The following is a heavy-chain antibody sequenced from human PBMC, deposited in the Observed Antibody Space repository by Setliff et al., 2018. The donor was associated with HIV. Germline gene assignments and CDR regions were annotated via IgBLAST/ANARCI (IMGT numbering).Heavy chain of an antibody. CDR3: ARHPWEESYRNYKFDS. CDR2: ISSSGTT. Sequence: SETLSLTCVVSDDSFSNYDWTWIRQSPGKALEWIGYISSSGTTNYNPSLRSRVTVSLDTSEKQFFLRLKSVTATDTAMYYCARHPWEESYRNYKFDSWGQGILVTVSS. J-gene: IGHJ4*02. CDR1: DDSFSNYD. D-gene: IGHD1-26*01. V-gene: IGHV4-59*08.